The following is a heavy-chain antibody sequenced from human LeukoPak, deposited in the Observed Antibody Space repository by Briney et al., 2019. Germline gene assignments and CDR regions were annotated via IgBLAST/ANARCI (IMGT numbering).Heavy chain of an antibody. V-gene: IGHV3-53*01. CDR2: IYVGGST. D-gene: IGHD1-26*01. CDR3: AKRRYSGSYFDY. J-gene: IGHJ4*02. Sequence: GGSVRLSCAAYGFTVGSNYISWVRQAPGKGLEWVSIIYVGGSTHYADSVKGRFTISRDNSEKTLYLQMNSLRAEDTAVYYCAKRRYSGSYFDYWGQGTLVTVSS. CDR1: GFTVGSNY.